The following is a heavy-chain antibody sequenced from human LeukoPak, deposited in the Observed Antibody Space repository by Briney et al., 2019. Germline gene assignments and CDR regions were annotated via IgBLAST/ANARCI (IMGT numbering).Heavy chain of an antibody. Sequence: SETLSLTCTVSGGSISSSSYYWGWIRQPPGKGLEWIGSIYYSGSTYYNPSLKSRVTISVDTSKNQFSLKLSSVTAADTAVYYCARQSRVLYGTYSSSSLGEDYWGQGTLVTVSS. V-gene: IGHV4-39*01. J-gene: IGHJ4*02. CDR3: ARQSRVLYGTYSSSSLGEDY. CDR1: GGSISSSSYY. D-gene: IGHD6-6*01. CDR2: IYYSGST.